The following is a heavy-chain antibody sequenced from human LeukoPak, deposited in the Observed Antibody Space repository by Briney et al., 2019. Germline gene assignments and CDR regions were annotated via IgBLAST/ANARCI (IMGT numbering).Heavy chain of an antibody. V-gene: IGHV5-51*01. CDR2: IYPGDSDT. D-gene: IGHD1-26*01. CDR3: ARSVFRSSASPRWDYFGY. CDR1: GYSFTNYW. Sequence: GESLKISCKGSGYSFTNYWIGWVRQMPGKGLEWMGIIYPGDSDTRYSPSFQGQVTISADKSISTAYLQWSSLKASDTAMYYCARSVFRSSASPRWDYFGYWGQGTLVTVSS. J-gene: IGHJ4*02.